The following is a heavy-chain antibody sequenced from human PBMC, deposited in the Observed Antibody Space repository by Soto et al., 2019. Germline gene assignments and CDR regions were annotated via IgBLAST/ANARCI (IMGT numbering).Heavy chain of an antibody. CDR2: INPNSGGT. Sequence: GASVKVSCKASGYTFTGYYMHWVRQAPGQGLEWMGWINPNSGGTNYAQKFQGRVTMTRDTSTSTVYMELSSLRSEDTAVYYCARGAHPGITQARSDYFDYWGQGTLVTVSS. CDR1: GYTFTGYY. CDR3: ARGAHPGITQARSDYFDY. J-gene: IGHJ4*02. V-gene: IGHV1-2*02. D-gene: IGHD3-10*01.